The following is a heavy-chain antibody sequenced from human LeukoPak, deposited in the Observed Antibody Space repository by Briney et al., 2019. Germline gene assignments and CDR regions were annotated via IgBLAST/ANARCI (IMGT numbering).Heavy chain of an antibody. CDR3: AKMHAN. J-gene: IGHJ4*02. D-gene: IGHD2-8*01. CDR2: ISYDGSNK. CDR1: GFTFSSYG. Sequence: GRSLRLSCAASGFTFSSYGMHWVRQAPGKGLEWVAVISYDGSNKYYADSVKGRFTISRDNSKNTLYLQMNSLRAEDTAVYYCAKMHANWGQGTLVTVSS. V-gene: IGHV3-30*18.